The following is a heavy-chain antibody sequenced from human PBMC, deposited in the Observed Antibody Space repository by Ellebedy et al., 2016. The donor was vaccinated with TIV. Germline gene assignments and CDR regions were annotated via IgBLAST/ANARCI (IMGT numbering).Heavy chain of an antibody. CDR2: ISRTSIII. CDR3: ARSEGFGELLPPDH. V-gene: IGHV3-48*04. Sequence: GESLKISXAASGFTFSTYSMTWVRQAPGKGLEGVSYISRTSIIIYYADSAKGRFTISRDNAKNSLYLQMNSLRVEDTAIYYCARSEGFGELLPPDHWGQGTLVTVSS. D-gene: IGHD3-10*01. J-gene: IGHJ5*02. CDR1: GFTFSTYS.